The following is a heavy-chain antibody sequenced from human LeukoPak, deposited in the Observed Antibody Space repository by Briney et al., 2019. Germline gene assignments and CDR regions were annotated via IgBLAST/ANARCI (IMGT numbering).Heavy chain of an antibody. CDR1: GYTFTNYA. CDR3: ARASVSSSFVYWESAYFDY. D-gene: IGHD6-6*01. Sequence: ASVKVSCKASGYTFTNYAIHWVRQAPGQRLEWMGWINAGGGNTKYSQNFQDRVTITRDTSASIAYMELRGLRSEDTAVYYCARASVSSSFVYWESAYFDYWGQGTLVTVSS. V-gene: IGHV1-3*01. CDR2: INAGGGNT. J-gene: IGHJ4*02.